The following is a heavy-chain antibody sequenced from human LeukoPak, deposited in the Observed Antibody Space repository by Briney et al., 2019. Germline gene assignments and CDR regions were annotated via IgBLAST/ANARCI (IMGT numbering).Heavy chain of an antibody. D-gene: IGHD3-3*02. V-gene: IGHV3-43*01. Sequence: GGSLRLSCAASGFTFDDYTMNWVRHPPGKGLEWVSPVSCGGGSTYYADSVKGRFTISRDNSKNSLYLQMNSLRTEDPALYYCAKAASSIRYGYYYYYMDVWGKGTTVTVSS. J-gene: IGHJ6*03. CDR1: GFTFDDYT. CDR3: AKAASSIRYGYYYYYMDV. CDR2: VSCGGGST.